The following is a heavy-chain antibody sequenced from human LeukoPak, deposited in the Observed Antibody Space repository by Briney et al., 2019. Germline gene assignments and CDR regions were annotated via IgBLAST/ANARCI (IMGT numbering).Heavy chain of an antibody. CDR2: MNPNSGNT. V-gene: IGHV1-8*01. Sequence: ASVKVSCKASGYTFTSYDINWVRQAAGQGLEWMGWMNPNSGNTGYAQKFQGRVTMTRNTSISTAYMELSSLRSEDTAVYYCARRGDRSSTSCYTVLGNYYYYYGMDVWGQGTTVTVSS. D-gene: IGHD2-2*02. J-gene: IGHJ6*02. CDR1: GYTFTSYD. CDR3: ARRGDRSSTSCYTVLGNYYYYYGMDV.